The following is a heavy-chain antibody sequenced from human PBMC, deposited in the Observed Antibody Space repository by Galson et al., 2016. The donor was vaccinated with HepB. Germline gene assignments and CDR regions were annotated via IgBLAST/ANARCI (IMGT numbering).Heavy chain of an antibody. CDR1: GFTSSGYA. D-gene: IGHD3-9*01. V-gene: IGHV3-30*18. J-gene: IGHJ4*02. Sequence: SLRLSCAASGFTSSGYAMHWVRQAPGKGLEWVAVISYDGSYKFYADSVKGRFTISRDNSKNTLYLQMNSLRAEDTVVYYCAKNDILAGYSAFDYWGQGTLVTVSS. CDR3: AKNDILAGYSAFDY. CDR2: ISYDGSYK.